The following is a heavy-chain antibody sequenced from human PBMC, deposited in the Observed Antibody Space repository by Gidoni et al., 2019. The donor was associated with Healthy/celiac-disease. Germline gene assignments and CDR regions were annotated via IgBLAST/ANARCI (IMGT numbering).Heavy chain of an antibody. V-gene: IGHV3-23*01. CDR2: ISGSGGST. J-gene: IGHJ4*02. CDR3: AKDPGATIAVAGNYYFDY. Sequence: EVQLLESGGGLVQPGGSLRLSCAASGFTFSSYAMSWVRQAPGKGLEWVSAISGSGGSTYYADSVKGRFTISRDNSKNTLYLQMNSLRAEDTAVYYCAKDPGATIAVAGNYYFDYWGQGTLVTVSS. D-gene: IGHD6-19*01. CDR1: GFTFSSYA.